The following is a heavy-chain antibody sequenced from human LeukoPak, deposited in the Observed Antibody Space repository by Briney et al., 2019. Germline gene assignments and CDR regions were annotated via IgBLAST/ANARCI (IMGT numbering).Heavy chain of an antibody. Sequence: GGSLRLSCAASGFMFKTYGIHWVRQAPGKGREWVTVIWHEGSQKYYADSVKGRFIIYRDKSQNTVYLQRKSLRAEDTAVYYCTRDPSVIIGNFDYWRQGPLVTVSS. D-gene: IGHD3-10*01. CDR3: TRDPSVIIGNFDY. V-gene: IGHV3-33*01. CDR1: GFMFKTYG. J-gene: IGHJ4*02. CDR2: IWHEGSQK.